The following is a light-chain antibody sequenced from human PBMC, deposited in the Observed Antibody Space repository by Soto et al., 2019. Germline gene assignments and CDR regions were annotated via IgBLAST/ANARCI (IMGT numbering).Light chain of an antibody. CDR1: QSVSSY. J-gene: IGKJ1*01. CDR3: QQRSNWPPT. CDR2: DAS. Sequence: EILFTQSPATLSLSPGERATLSCRASQSVSSYLAWYQQTTGQAHRILIYDASTRDTGIPARFSGSRSGTDFTLTITRLEPEDVSVYYCQQRSNWPPTFGQGTKVDIK. V-gene: IGKV3-11*01.